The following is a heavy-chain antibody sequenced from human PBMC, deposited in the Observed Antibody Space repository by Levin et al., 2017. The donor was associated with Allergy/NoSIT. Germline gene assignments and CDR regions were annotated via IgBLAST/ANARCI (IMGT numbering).Heavy chain of an antibody. Sequence: GGSLRLSCAASGFTFSNAWMSWVRQAPGKGLEWVGRIKSKTDGGTTDYAAPVKGRFTISRDDSKNTLYLQMNSLKTEDTAVYYCTTDFPRSLYSYGLLVDYWGQGTLVTVSS. CDR3: TTDFPRSLYSYGLLVDY. CDR1: GFTFSNAW. V-gene: IGHV3-15*01. J-gene: IGHJ4*02. D-gene: IGHD5-18*01. CDR2: IKSKTDGGTT.